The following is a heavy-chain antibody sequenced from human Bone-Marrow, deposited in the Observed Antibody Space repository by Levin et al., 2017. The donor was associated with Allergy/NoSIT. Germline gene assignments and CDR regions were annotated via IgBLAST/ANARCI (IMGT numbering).Heavy chain of an antibody. CDR2: ISYDGSNK. CDR1: GFTFSSYG. Sequence: GESLKISCAASGFTFSSYGMHWVRQAPGKGLEWVAVISYDGSNKYYADSVKGRFTISRDNSKNTLYLQMNSLRAEDTAVYYCAKDRRDGSGAVEKDVWGQGTTVTVSS. V-gene: IGHV3-30*18. J-gene: IGHJ6*02. CDR3: AKDRRDGSGAVEKDV. D-gene: IGHD3-10*01.